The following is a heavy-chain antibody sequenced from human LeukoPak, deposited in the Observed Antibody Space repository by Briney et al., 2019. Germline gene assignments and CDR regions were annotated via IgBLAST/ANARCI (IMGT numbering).Heavy chain of an antibody. CDR1: GFTFSGYA. J-gene: IGHJ4*02. V-gene: IGHV3-64D*06. Sequence: GGSLRLSCSASGFTFSGYAMLWVRQAPGKGLEYVSAISSNGGSTYYADSVKGRFTISRDNSKNTLYLQMSSLRAEDTAVYYCVKDQTTLGFDYWGQGTLVTVSS. D-gene: IGHD2-15*01. CDR3: VKDQTTLGFDY. CDR2: ISSNGGST.